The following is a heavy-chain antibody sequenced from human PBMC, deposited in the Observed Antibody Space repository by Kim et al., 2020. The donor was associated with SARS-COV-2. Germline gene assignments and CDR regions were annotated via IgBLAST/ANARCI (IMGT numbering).Heavy chain of an antibody. J-gene: IGHJ4*02. CDR1: GGSFSGYY. CDR2: INHSGST. D-gene: IGHD3-22*01. Sequence: SETLSLTCAVYGGSFSGYYWSWIRQPPGKGLEWIGEINHSGSTNYNPSLKSRVTISVDTSKNQFSLKLSSVTAADTAVYYCARVVRYYYDSSGYCPHFDYWGQGTLVTVSS. CDR3: ARVVRYYYDSSGYCPHFDY. V-gene: IGHV4-34*01.